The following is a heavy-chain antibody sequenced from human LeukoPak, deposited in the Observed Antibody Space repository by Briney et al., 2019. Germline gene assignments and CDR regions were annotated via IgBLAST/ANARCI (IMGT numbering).Heavy chain of an antibody. CDR3: ARGSGRYFDWLWNYDY. Sequence: GGSLRLSCAASGFTFSSYSMSWVRQAPGKGLEWVSSISSSSSYIYYADSVKGRFTISRDNAKNSLYLQMNSLRAEDTAVYYCARGSGRYFDWLWNYDYWGQGTLVTVSS. J-gene: IGHJ4*02. V-gene: IGHV3-21*01. D-gene: IGHD3-9*01. CDR1: GFTFSSYS. CDR2: ISSSSSYI.